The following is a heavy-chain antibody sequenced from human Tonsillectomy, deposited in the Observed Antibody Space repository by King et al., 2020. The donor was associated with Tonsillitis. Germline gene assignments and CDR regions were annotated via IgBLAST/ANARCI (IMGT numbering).Heavy chain of an antibody. J-gene: IGHJ6*02. CDR3: ARVLGEYDFLYGMDV. CDR2: ISYDGSNK. D-gene: IGHD3-16*01. V-gene: IGHV3-30*04. Sequence: VQLVESGGGVVQPGRSLRLSCAASGFTFSSYAMHWVRQAPGKGLEWVAVISYDGSNKYYADSVKGRFTISRDNSKNTLYLQMNRLRAEDTAVYYCARVLGEYDFLYGMDVWGQGTTVTVSS. CDR1: GFTFSSYA.